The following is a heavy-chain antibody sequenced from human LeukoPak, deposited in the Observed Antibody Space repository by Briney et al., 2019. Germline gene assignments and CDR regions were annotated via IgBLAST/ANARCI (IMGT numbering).Heavy chain of an antibody. D-gene: IGHD2-2*01. J-gene: IGHJ2*01. V-gene: IGHV3-33*03. CDR1: GFTFSWHG. CDR3: AAVLVPSAFWYFDL. CDR2: IWVDGSQK. Sequence: GGSLRLSCATSGFTFSWHGYHWVRQAPGKGLERVAVIWVDGSQKYYADFVEGRFTISRDNSKNTLYLDMNSLRVEDTAVYYCAAVLVPSAFWYFDLWGRGTLVTVSS.